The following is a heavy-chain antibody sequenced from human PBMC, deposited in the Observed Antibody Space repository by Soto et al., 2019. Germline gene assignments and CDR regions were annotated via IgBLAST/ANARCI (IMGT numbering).Heavy chain of an antibody. V-gene: IGHV3-53*01. D-gene: IGHD1-1*01. Sequence: GGSLRISCAASGLTVSGKKYVAWVRQAPGKGLEWVSALYDVDGSFYSDSVKGRFTTSSDSSKTTVYLQMNDLRPADTAVYYCANWHDLEHGYDVWGQGTTVTVSS. CDR3: ANWHDLEHGYDV. J-gene: IGHJ6*02. CDR2: LYDVDGS. CDR1: GLTVSGKKY.